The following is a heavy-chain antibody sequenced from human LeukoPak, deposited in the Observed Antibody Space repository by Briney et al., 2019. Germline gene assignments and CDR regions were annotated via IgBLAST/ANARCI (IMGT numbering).Heavy chain of an antibody. CDR2: IYHSGST. CDR1: GDSVSSGNW. D-gene: IGHD3/OR15-3a*01. Sequence: SETLSLTCAVSGDSVSSGNWWSWVRQPPGKGLEWIGEIYHSGSTNYNPSLKSRVTISVDKSKNQFSLRLSSVTAADTAVYYCARDESRTSLDYWGQGTLVTVSS. J-gene: IGHJ4*02. V-gene: IGHV4-4*02. CDR3: ARDESRTSLDY.